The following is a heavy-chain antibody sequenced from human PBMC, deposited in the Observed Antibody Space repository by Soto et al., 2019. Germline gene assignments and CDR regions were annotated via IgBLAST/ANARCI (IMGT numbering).Heavy chain of an antibody. J-gene: IGHJ4*02. V-gene: IGHV1-69*13. CDR3: ARDLEPQTYCGGDCYSGGY. D-gene: IGHD2-21*02. Sequence: GASVKVSCKASGGTFSSYAISWVRRAPGQGLEWMGGIIPIFGTANYAQKLKGRVTITADESTSTDYMELSNLRSEDTAEYYCARDLEPQTYCGGDCYSGGYWGQGTLVTVSS. CDR1: GGTFSSYA. CDR2: IIPIFGTA.